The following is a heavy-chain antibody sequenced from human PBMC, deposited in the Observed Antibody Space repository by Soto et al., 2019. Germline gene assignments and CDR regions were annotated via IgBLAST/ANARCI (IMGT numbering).Heavy chain of an antibody. V-gene: IGHV3-33*01. D-gene: IGHD3-22*01. J-gene: IGHJ4*02. Sequence: VAVIWYDGSNKYYADSVKGRFTISRDNSKNTLYLQMNSLRAEDTAVYYCARSSEDSSGYYCFDYWGQGTLVTVSS. CDR2: IWYDGSNK. CDR3: ARSSEDSSGYYCFDY.